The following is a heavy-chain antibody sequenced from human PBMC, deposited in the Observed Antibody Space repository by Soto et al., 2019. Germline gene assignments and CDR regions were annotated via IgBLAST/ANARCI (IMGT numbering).Heavy chain of an antibody. CDR2: ISGSA. V-gene: IGHV3-23*01. D-gene: IGHD6-13*01. J-gene: IGHJ4*02. CDR1: GFTFSSYA. CDR3: AKGAYSSSWYPTFDY. Sequence: GGSLRLSCAASGFTFSSYAMSWVRQAPGRGLEWVSGISGSAYYADSVKGRFTISRDNSKNTLYLQMNSLRADDTAVYYCAKGAYSSSWYPTFDYWGQGTLVTVSS.